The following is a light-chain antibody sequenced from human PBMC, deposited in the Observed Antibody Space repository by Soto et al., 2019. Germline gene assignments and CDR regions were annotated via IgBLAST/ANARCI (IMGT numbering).Light chain of an antibody. CDR2: ATS. J-gene: IGKJ3*01. CDR1: QVISGW. Sequence: DIQMTQSPSSVSASVGDRVTITCRASQVISGWLAWYQQKPGKAPNLLIYATSHLHSGVPSRFSGSGSGADFTLTISSLQPEDFATYFCQQANSFPFTFGPGTKVDIK. V-gene: IGKV1-12*01. CDR3: QQANSFPFT.